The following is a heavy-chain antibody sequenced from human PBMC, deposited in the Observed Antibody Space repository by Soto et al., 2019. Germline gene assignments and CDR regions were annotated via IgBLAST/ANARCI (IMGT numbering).Heavy chain of an antibody. V-gene: IGHV4-59*01. CDR2: IYYSGSGST. D-gene: IGHD2-21*02. Sequence: PAETLSLTCTVSVGSISRYYWSWSRQSPGKGLEWIGYIYYSGSGSTNYNPSLKSRVSISVDTSKNQFSLKLTSVTAADTAVYYCARDRAGGDLDYWGQGTLVTVSS. J-gene: IGHJ4*02. CDR1: VGSISRYY. CDR3: ARDRAGGDLDY.